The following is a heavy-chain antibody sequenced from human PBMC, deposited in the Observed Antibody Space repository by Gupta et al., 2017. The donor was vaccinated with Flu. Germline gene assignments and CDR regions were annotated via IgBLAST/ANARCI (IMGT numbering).Heavy chain of an antibody. Sequence: IQLLVSGGGLVQPGGSLRLHCRASGFTFSSYAMSWVRQAPGKGLEWVSVISSIGGSAYYTDSVKDTFTISRDNSLDTLYLQMNSLRAEDTAVYFCAKDQVARDYIAVADAMDSWGQGTLVTVSS. J-gene: IGHJ4*02. CDR2: ISSIGGSA. D-gene: IGHD6-19*01. V-gene: IGHV3-23*01. CDR3: AKDQVARDYIAVADAMDS. CDR1: GFTFSSYA.